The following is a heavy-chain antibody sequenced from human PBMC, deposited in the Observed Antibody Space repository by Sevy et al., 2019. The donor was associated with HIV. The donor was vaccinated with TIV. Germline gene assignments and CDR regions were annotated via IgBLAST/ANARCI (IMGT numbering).Heavy chain of an antibody. D-gene: IGHD2-2*01. CDR3: AREQIVVVPAASLNWFDP. CDR1: GGSFSGYY. J-gene: IGHJ5*02. V-gene: IGHV4-34*01. Sequence: SETLSLTCAVYGGSFSGYYWSWIRQPPGKGLEWIGEINHSGSTNYNPSLKSRVTISVDTSKNQFSLKLSSVIAADTAVYYCAREQIVVVPAASLNWFDPWGQGTLVTVSS. CDR2: INHSGST.